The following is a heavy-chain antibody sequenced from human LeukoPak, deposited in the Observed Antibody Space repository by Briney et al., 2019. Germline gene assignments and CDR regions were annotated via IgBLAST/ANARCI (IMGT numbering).Heavy chain of an antibody. D-gene: IGHD1-26*01. V-gene: IGHV3-21*01. J-gene: IGHJ3*02. Sequence: GGSLRLSCAASGFTFSSYSMNCVRQAPGKGLEWVSSISSSSSYIYYADSVKGRFTISRDNAKNSLYLQMNSLRAEDTAVYYCARAVVGATTPGAFDIWGQGTMVTVPS. CDR2: ISSSSSYI. CDR1: GFTFSSYS. CDR3: ARAVVGATTPGAFDI.